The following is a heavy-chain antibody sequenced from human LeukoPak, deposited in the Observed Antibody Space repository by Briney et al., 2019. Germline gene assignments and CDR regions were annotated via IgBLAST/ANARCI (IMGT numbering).Heavy chain of an antibody. D-gene: IGHD3-10*01. CDR2: IYYSGST. CDR1: GGSISSYY. CDR3: ARDRHSPEGEDAFDI. Sequence: KSSESLPLTCTASGGSISSYYWSSIRQPPGKGLEWIGYIYYSGSTNYNPSLKSRVTISVDTSKNQFSLKLSSVTAADTAVYYCARDRHSPEGEDAFDIWGQGTMVTVSS. J-gene: IGHJ3*02. V-gene: IGHV4-59*01.